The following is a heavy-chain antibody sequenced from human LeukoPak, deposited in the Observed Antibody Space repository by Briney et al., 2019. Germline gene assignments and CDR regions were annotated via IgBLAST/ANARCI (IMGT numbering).Heavy chain of an antibody. CDR2: ISGSGGST. J-gene: IGHJ4*02. CDR1: GFTFSRYA. D-gene: IGHD3-22*01. CDR3: AKDPVWGGDDSNSYYNFDY. V-gene: IGHV3-23*01. Sequence: PGGSLRLSCAASGFTFSRYAMSWVRQAPGRGLEWVSAISGSGGSTYYADSVKGRFTISRDKSKNTLYLQMNSLRAEDTAVFYCAKDPVWGGDDSNSYYNFDYWGQGTLVTVSS.